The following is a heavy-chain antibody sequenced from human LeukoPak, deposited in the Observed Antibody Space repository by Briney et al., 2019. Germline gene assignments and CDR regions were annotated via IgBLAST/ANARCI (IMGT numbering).Heavy chain of an antibody. CDR1: GFIFSRYP. V-gene: IGHV3-23*01. J-gene: IGHJ6*02. D-gene: IGHD5-24*01. CDR2: IISIGGST. CDR3: AKDRDELGYYGMDV. Sequence: GGSLTLSCPSSGFIFSRYPISCVRPPAAKGLEWVSVIISIGGSTYYAGSVKGRFTISRDNSKNTLYLKMNSLRAEDTAVYYCAKDRDELGYYGMDVWGQGTTVTVSS.